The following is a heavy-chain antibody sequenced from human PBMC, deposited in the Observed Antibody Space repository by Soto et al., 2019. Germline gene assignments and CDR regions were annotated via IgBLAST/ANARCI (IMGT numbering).Heavy chain of an antibody. J-gene: IGHJ4*02. CDR3: ARHVQDSGSSQYFDY. D-gene: IGHD6-6*01. CDR2: IYYSGST. V-gene: IGHV4-39*01. Sequence: ETPFLTRTVSGCSISSSSYYWGWIRQPPGEGLEWIGSIYYSGSTYYNPSPKSRGTISVDTSKNQFSLKLSSVTAADTAVYYCARHVQDSGSSQYFDYWGQGTLVTVSS. CDR1: GCSISSSSYY.